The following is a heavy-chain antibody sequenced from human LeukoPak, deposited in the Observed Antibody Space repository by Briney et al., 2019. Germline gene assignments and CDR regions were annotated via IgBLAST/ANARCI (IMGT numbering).Heavy chain of an antibody. Sequence: SVKVSCKASGYTLPSYGLSWVTQAPAQGLEWMEWITAFNGNTNYAQKLQDRVTMTTDTCTSTAYMELKSLRSDDTAVYYCARSLVAREFDPWGQGTLVTVSS. CDR1: GYTLPSYG. J-gene: IGHJ5*02. CDR2: ITAFNGNT. D-gene: IGHD3-10*01. V-gene: IGHV1-18*01. CDR3: ARSLVAREFDP.